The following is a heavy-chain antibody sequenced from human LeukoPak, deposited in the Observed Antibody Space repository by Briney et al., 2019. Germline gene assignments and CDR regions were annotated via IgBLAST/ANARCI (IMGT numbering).Heavy chain of an antibody. V-gene: IGHV1-2*02. Sequence: ASVKVSCKASGYTFTGYYMHWVRQAPGQGLEWMGWINPNSGGTNYAQKFQGRVTMTRDTSISTAYMELSRLRTDDTAAYYCARTIEGQAYMDVWGKGTTVTISS. CDR1: GYTFTGYY. CDR3: ARTIEGQAYMDV. J-gene: IGHJ6*03. CDR2: INPNSGGT.